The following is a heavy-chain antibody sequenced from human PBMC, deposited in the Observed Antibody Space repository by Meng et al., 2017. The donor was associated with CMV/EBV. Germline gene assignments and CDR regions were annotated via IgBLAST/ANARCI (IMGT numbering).Heavy chain of an antibody. J-gene: IGHJ4*02. CDR2: IIPILGIA. V-gene: IGHV1-69*02. CDR1: GGTFSSYT. CDR3: ARAYSGSWPDY. D-gene: IGHD6-13*01. Sequence: SVKVSCKASGGTFSSYTISWVRQAPGQGLEWMGRIIPILGIANYAQKFQGRVTITADKSTSTAYMELSSLRSEDTAVYYCARAYSGSWPDYWGQGTLVTVSS.